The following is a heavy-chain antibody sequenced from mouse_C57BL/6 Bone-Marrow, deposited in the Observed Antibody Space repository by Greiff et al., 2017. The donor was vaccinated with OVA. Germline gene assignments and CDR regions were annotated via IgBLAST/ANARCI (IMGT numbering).Heavy chain of an antibody. V-gene: IGHV10-1*01. D-gene: IGHD2-4*01. CDR3: VRDYDYDEGFDY. CDR1: GFSFNTYA. J-gene: IGHJ2*01. CDR2: IRSKSNNYAT. Sequence: EVQLVESGGGLVQPKGSLKLSCAASGFSFNTYAMNWVRQAPGKGLEWVARIRSKSNNYATYYADSVKDRFTISRDDSESMLYLQMNNLKTEDTAMYYCVRDYDYDEGFDYWGQGTTLTVSS.